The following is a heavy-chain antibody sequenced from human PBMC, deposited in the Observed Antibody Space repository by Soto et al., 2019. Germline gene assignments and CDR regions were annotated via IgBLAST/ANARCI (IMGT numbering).Heavy chain of an antibody. CDR1: GNTFTRFY. CDR3: ARVALSGGGWLDP. D-gene: IGHD1-26*01. V-gene: IGHV1-46*01. J-gene: IGHJ5*02. Sequence: QVQLVQSGAEVKKPGASVNVSCKASGNTFTRFYIHWVRQAPGQGLEWMGIINPRSGDTTYAEKFQGRITETRDTSTSTVYMELTSLRYEDTAIYYCARVALSGGGWLDPWGQGTLVTVSS. CDR2: INPRSGDT.